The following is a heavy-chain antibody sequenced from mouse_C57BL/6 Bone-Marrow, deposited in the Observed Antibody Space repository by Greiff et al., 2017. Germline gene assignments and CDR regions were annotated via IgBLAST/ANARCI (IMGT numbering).Heavy chain of an antibody. CDR3: ARNHGYYVSWFAY. V-gene: IGHV2-2*01. Sequence: VKLMESGPGLVQPSQSLSITCTVSGFSLTSYGVHWVRQSPGKGLEWLGVIWSGGSTDYNAAFISRLSISKDNSKSQVFFKMNSLQADDTAIYYCARNHGYYVSWFAYWGQGTLVTVSA. D-gene: IGHD2-3*01. CDR2: IWSGGST. CDR1: GFSLTSYG. J-gene: IGHJ3*01.